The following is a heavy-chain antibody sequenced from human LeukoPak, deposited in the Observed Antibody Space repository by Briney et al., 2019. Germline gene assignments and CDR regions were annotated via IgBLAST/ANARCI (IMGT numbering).Heavy chain of an antibody. D-gene: IGHD4-17*01. Sequence: SQTLSLTCGISGDSVSSNSVAWNWIRQSPSRGLEWLGRTYYRSKWYNDYALSVKSRVTINPDTSKNQFSLQLKFVTPEDTAVYYCARDSSDYGDFGQAFDIWGQGTMVTVSS. V-gene: IGHV6-1*01. CDR3: ARDSSDYGDFGQAFDI. J-gene: IGHJ3*02. CDR1: GDSVSSNSVA. CDR2: TYYRSKWYN.